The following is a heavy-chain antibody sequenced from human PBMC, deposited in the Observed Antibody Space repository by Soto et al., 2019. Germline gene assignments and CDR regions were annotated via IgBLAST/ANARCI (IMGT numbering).Heavy chain of an antibody. CDR1: GFTFSSYA. J-gene: IGHJ6*02. V-gene: IGHV3-23*01. D-gene: IGHD2-15*01. CDR3: AKDGPRVVAAFYYYYGMDV. Sequence: PGGSLRLSCAASGFTFSSYAMSWVRQAPGKRLEWVSAISGSGGSTYYADSVKGRFTISRDNSKNTLYLQMNSLRAEDTAVYYCAKDGPRVVAAFYYYYGMDVWGQGTTVTVSS. CDR2: ISGSGGST.